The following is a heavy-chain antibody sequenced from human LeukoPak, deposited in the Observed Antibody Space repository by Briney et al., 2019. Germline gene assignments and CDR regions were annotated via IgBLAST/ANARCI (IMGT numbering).Heavy chain of an antibody. CDR3: ARETGSAVGSTDFDY. V-gene: IGHV3-30*02. Sequence: PGGSLRLSCAASGISFRSYGMHWVRQAPGKGLEWVTFIWYDASNKYYAESVKGRFTISRDDSKNTLYLQMNSLRAEDTAVYYCARETGSAVGSTDFDYWGQGTLVTVSS. CDR1: GISFRSYG. J-gene: IGHJ4*02. D-gene: IGHD4-17*01. CDR2: IWYDASNK.